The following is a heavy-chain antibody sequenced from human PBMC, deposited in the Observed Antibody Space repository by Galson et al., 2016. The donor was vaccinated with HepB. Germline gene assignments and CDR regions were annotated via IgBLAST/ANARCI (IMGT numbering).Heavy chain of an antibody. CDR2: ISGTGGRA. V-gene: IGHV3-23*01. CDR3: AKGLHGSGSYAFDN. J-gene: IGHJ4*02. D-gene: IGHD3-10*01. CDR1: GFTFSNYA. Sequence: LRLSCTASGFTFSNYAMSWVRQPPGKGLEWVSTISGTGGRAYYADSVKGRFTISRDNSKNTLFLQRGSLRVEDTAVYYCAKGLHGSGSYAFDNWGQGTLVTVSS.